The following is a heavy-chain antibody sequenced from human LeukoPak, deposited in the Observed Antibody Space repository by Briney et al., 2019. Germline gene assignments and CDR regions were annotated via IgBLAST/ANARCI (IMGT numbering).Heavy chain of an antibody. CDR3: ARGGWFGELLDYYGMDV. D-gene: IGHD3-10*01. J-gene: IGHJ6*02. CDR1: GGSFSGYY. Sequence: SETLSLTCAVYGGSFSGYYWSWIRQPPGKGLEWIGEINHSGSTNYNPSLKSRVTISVDTSKNQFSLKLSSVTAADTAVYYCARGGWFGELLDYYGMDVWGQGTTVTVSS. CDR2: INHSGST. V-gene: IGHV4-34*01.